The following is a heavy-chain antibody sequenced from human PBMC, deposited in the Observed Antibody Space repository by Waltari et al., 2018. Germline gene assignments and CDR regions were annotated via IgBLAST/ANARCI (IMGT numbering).Heavy chain of an antibody. CDR3: ARGGYCSGGSCRPTNWFDP. D-gene: IGHD2-15*01. V-gene: IGHV1-69-2*01. J-gene: IGHJ5*02. Sequence: EVQLVQSGAEVKKPGATVKISCKVSGYTFTDYYMHWVQQAPGKGLEWMGLVDPEGGETIYAQKFQGRVTITTDESTSTAYMELSSLRSEDTAVYYCARGGYCSGGSCRPTNWFDPWGQGTLVTVSS. CDR2: VDPEGGET. CDR1: GYTFTDYY.